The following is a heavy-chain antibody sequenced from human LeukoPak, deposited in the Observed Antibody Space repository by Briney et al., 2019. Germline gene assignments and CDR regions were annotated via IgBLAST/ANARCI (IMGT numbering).Heavy chain of an antibody. Sequence: SETLPLTCTVSGGSISSSSYYWGWIRQPPGKGLEWIGSIYYSGSTYYNPSLKSRVTISVDTSKNQFSLKLSSVTAADTAVYYCARARGSGSGMDYWGQGTLVTVSS. CDR3: ARARGSGSGMDY. D-gene: IGHD3-10*01. CDR2: IYYSGST. CDR1: GGSISSSSYY. J-gene: IGHJ4*02. V-gene: IGHV4-39*07.